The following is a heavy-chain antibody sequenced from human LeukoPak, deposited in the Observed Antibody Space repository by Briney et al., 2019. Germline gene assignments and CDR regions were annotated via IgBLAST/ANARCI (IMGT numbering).Heavy chain of an antibody. V-gene: IGHV3-30*03. CDR3: ARHVVAVGFDY. Sequence: GGSLRLSCAASGFTFSSYGMHWVRQAPGKGLEWVAVISYDGSNKYYADSVKGRFTISRDNAKNSLYLQMNSLRAEDTAVYYCARHVVAVGFDYWGQGTLVTVSS. J-gene: IGHJ4*02. CDR1: GFTFSSYG. CDR2: ISYDGSNK. D-gene: IGHD3-22*01.